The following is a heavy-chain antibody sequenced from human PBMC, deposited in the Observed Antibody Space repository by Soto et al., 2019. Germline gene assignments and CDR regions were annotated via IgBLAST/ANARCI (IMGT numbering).Heavy chain of an antibody. CDR1: GFSFDNFA. V-gene: IGHV3-23*01. J-gene: IGHJ6*02. Sequence: SGGSLSLSCVGSGFSFDNFAMRWVRQAPGKGLEWVSSISARSSTTYYAGSVKGRFTISRDNSKNTLYLQMNSLTAEDTAVYYCAKVFYDSGTTFFGVDVWGQGTTVTVSS. D-gene: IGHD3-10*01. CDR2: ISARSSTT. CDR3: AKVFYDSGTTFFGVDV.